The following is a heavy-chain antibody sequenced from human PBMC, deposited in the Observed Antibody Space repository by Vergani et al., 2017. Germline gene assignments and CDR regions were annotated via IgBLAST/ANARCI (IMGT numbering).Heavy chain of an antibody. V-gene: IGHV4-31*03. CDR3: ARRLLPMVRGVRGNWFDP. J-gene: IGHJ5*02. CDR1: GGSISSGGYY. CDR2: IYYSGST. Sequence: QVQLQESGPGLVKPSQTLSLTCTVSGGSISSGGYYWSWIRQPPGKGLEWIGYIYYSGSTYYNPSLKSRVTISVDTSKNQFSLKLSSGTAADTAVYYCARRLLPMVRGVRGNWFDPWGQGTLVTVSS. D-gene: IGHD3-10*01.